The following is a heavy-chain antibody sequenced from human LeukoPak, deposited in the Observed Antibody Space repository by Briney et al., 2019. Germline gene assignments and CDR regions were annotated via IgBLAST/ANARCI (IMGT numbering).Heavy chain of an antibody. CDR2: ISAYNGNT. CDR3: AREAGDSPVYFDY. D-gene: IGHD7-27*01. Sequence: ASVKVSCKASGYTFTSYGISWVRQAPGQGLEWMGWISAYNGNTNYAQKLQGRVTITADESTSTAYMELSSLRSEDTAVYYCAREAGDSPVYFDYWGQGTLVTVSS. CDR1: GYTFTSYG. J-gene: IGHJ4*02. V-gene: IGHV1-18*04.